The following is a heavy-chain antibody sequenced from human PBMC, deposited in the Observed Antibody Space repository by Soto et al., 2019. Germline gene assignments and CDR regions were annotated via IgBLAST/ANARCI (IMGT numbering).Heavy chain of an antibody. V-gene: IGHV4-31*03. CDR2: IYYSGST. CDR3: ARVVALYGDYERTYYFDY. Sequence: PSETLSLTCTVSGGSISSGGYYWSWIRQHPGKGLEWIGYIYYSGSTYYNPSLKSRVTISVDTSKNQFSLKLSSVTAADTAVYYCARVVALYGDYERTYYFDYWGQGTLVTVSS. D-gene: IGHD4-17*01. CDR1: GGSISSGGYY. J-gene: IGHJ4*02.